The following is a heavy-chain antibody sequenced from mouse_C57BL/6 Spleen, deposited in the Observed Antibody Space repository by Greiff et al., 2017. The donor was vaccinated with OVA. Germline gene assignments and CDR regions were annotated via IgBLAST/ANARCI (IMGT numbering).Heavy chain of an antibody. V-gene: IGHV5-12*01. CDR1: GFTFSDYY. D-gene: IGHD4-1*01. CDR2: ISNGGGST. Sequence: EVKVVESGGGLVQPGGSLKLSCAASGFTFSDYYMSWVRQTPEKRLEWVAYISNGGGSTYYPDTVKGRFTISRDNAKNTLYLQMSRLKSEDTAMYYCARLNWERYFDVWGTGTTVTVSS. CDR3: ARLNWERYFDV. J-gene: IGHJ1*03.